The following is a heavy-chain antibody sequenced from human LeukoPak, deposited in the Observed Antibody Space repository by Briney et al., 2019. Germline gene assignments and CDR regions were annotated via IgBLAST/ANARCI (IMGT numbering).Heavy chain of an antibody. V-gene: IGHV3-23*01. CDR1: GFTFSSYA. CDR2: TSGSGDGT. J-gene: IGHJ4*02. D-gene: IGHD3-22*01. CDR3: AKLRDFFDSSGQFDY. Sequence: GGSLRLSXAASGFTFSSYAMSWVRQAPGKGLEWVSATSGSGDGTFYADSVKGRFTISRDNSKNTLYLQMNSLRAEDTAIYYCAKLRDFFDSSGQFDYWGQGTLVTVSS.